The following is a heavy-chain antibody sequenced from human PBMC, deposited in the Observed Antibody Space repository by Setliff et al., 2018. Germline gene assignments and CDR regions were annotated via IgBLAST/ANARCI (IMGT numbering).Heavy chain of an antibody. Sequence: SETLSLTCTVSGGSISSGGYYWSWIRQHPGKGLEWIGYIYYSGSTYYNPSLKSRVTISVDTSKNQFSLKLSSVTAADTAVYCCARVARVVLSRNAFDIWGQGTMVTVSS. CDR1: GGSISSGGYY. D-gene: IGHD2-2*01. J-gene: IGHJ3*02. CDR3: ARVARVVLSRNAFDI. CDR2: IYYSGST. V-gene: IGHV4-31*03.